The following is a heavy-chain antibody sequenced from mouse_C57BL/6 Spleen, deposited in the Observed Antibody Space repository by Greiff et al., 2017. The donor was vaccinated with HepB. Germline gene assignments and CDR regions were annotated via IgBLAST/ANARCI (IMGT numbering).Heavy chain of an antibody. J-gene: IGHJ4*01. CDR3: ARPYDVGAMDY. CDR2: IHPNSGST. Sequence: VQLQQPGAELVKPGASVKLSCKASGYTFTSYWMHWVKQRPGQGLEWIGMIHPNSGSTNYNEKFKSKATLTVDKSSSTAYMQLSSLTSEDSAVYYCARPYDVGAMDYWGQGTSVTVSS. CDR1: GYTFTSYW. D-gene: IGHD2-3*01. V-gene: IGHV1-64*01.